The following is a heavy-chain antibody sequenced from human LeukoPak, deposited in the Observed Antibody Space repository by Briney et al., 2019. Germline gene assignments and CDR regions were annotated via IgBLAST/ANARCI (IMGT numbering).Heavy chain of an antibody. D-gene: IGHD6-13*01. J-gene: IGHJ4*02. CDR2: IIPIFGTA. V-gene: IGHV1-69*13. CDR1: GGTFSSYA. Sequence: GVSVKASCKASGGTFSSYAISWVRQAPGQGLEWMGGIIPIFGTANYAQKFQGRVTITADESTSTAYMELSSLRSEDTAVYYCECRARPNGIAAAGNYYFDYWGQGTLVTVSS. CDR3: ECRARPNGIAAAGNYYFDY.